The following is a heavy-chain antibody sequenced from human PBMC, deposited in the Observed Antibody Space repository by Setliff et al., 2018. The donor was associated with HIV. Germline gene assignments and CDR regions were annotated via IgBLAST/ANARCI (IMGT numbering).Heavy chain of an antibody. CDR1: GFTFSSYW. CDR2: IKQDGSEK. J-gene: IGHJ4*02. CDR3: VRGPQFRPH. Sequence: GGSLRLSCAASGFTFSSYWMNWVRQAPGKGLEWVANIKQDGSEKYYVDSVKGRFTISRDNAKNTLYLQMNRLRAEDTALYYCVRGPQFRPHWGQGTLVTVSS. V-gene: IGHV3-7*04.